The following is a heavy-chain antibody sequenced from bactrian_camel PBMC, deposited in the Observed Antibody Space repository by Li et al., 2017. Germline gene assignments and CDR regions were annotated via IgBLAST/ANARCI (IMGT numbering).Heavy chain of an antibody. CDR1: VATTRLLC. V-gene: IGHV3S53*01. Sequence: HVQLVESGGGSVQAGGSLNITCGASVATTRLLCMAWFRQAPGKEREAVATISTDGSTSYTSSVKGRFTISADFANAKKTLVLQMNSLKAGDTAVYYCAADSSLRRRCGFGYWCQGTQVTVS. CDR2: ISTDGST. D-gene: IGHD2*01. J-gene: IGHJ6*01. CDR3: AADSSLRRRCGFGY.